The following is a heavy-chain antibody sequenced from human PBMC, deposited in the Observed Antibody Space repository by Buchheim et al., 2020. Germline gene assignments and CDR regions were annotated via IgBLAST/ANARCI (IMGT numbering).Heavy chain of an antibody. J-gene: IGHJ4*02. CDR3: ACARPSFDY. CDR2: IYYSGRT. CDR1: GGSISSSSYY. V-gene: IGHV4-39*01. Sequence: QLQLQESGPGLVKPSETLSLTCTVSGGSISSSSYYWGWIRQPPGKWLEWIGSIYYSGRTYYNPSLKSRVTISVDTSKNQFSLKLSYVTAADTAVYYCACARPSFDYWGQGTL. D-gene: IGHD2-21*01.